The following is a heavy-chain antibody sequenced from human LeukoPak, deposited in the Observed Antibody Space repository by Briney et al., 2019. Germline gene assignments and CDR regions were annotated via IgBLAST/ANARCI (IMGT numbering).Heavy chain of an antibody. CDR1: GFTFSGSV. D-gene: IGHD3-10*02. Sequence: GGSLRLSCAASGFTFSGSVMHWVRQASGKGLEWVGRIRSKANNYATAYAASVKGRFTISRDDSKNTAYLQMNSLRAEDTAVYYCAELGITMIGGVWGKGTTVTISS. CDR3: AELGITMIGGV. J-gene: IGHJ6*04. V-gene: IGHV3-73*01. CDR2: IRSKANNYAT.